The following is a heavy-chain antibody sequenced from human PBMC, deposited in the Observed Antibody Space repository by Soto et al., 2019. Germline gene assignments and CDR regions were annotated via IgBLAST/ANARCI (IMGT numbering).Heavy chain of an antibody. CDR1: GFTFSNYE. D-gene: IGHD1-26*01. CDR2: ISSSGSTV. Sequence: EVPLVESGGGLVQPGGSLRLSCAASGFTFSNYEMNWVRQAPGKGLEWVSYISSSGSTVYYADSVKGRFTIFRDNAKKSLYLQMDSLTAEDTAVYYCAKEATNINNFDYWGQGTLVTVSS. J-gene: IGHJ4*02. V-gene: IGHV3-48*03. CDR3: AKEATNINNFDY.